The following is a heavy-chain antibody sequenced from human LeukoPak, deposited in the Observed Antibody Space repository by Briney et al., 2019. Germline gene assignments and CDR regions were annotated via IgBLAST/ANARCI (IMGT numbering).Heavy chain of an antibody. V-gene: IGHV3-66*01. J-gene: IGHJ4*02. Sequence: GGSLRLSCAVSGFTVSSNHMSWVRQAPGKGLEWVSVIYSGGSTYYVDSVKGRFTISRDNSKNTLYLQMSSLRAEDTAVYYCARGYVAPIDYWGQGTLVTVSS. CDR3: ARGYVAPIDY. CDR1: GFTVSSNH. D-gene: IGHD5-12*01. CDR2: IYSGGST.